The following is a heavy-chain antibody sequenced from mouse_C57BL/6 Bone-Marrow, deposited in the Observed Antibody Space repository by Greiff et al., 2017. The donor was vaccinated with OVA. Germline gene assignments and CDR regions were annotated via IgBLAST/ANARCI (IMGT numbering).Heavy chain of an antibody. Sequence: EVQLQQSGGGLVQPGGSMKLSCVASGFTFSNYWMNWVRQSPEKGLEWVAQIRLKSDNYATHYAESVKGRFTISRDDSKSSVYLQMNNLRAEDTGIYSCTEDGISFYAMDFWGQGTSVTVSS. V-gene: IGHV6-3*01. CDR1: GFTFSNYW. CDR2: IRLKSDNYAT. D-gene: IGHD1-1*01. CDR3: TEDGISFYAMDF. J-gene: IGHJ4*01.